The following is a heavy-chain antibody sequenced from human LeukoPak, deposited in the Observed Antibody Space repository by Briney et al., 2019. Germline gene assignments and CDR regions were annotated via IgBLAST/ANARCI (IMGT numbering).Heavy chain of an antibody. Sequence: GGSLRLSCAASGFTVSSNYMGWVRQAPGKGLEWVSVIYSGGSTYYPDSVKGRFTISRDDSKNTLYLEMNSLRAEDTAVYYCGRLAVAYFDSWGQGTLVTVSS. D-gene: IGHD5-12*01. CDR3: GRLAVAYFDS. V-gene: IGHV3-66*04. J-gene: IGHJ4*02. CDR2: IYSGGST. CDR1: GFTVSSNY.